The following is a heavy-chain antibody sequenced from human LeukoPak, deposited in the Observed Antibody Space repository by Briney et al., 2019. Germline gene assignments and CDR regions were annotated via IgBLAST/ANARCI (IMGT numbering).Heavy chain of an antibody. D-gene: IGHD3-3*01. CDR3: ARGVQRIRKGLRYYDFWSGYSY. CDR2: IYYSGST. CDR1: GGSISSYY. Sequence: SETLSLTCTVSGGSISSYYWSWIRQPPGKGLEWIGYIYYSGSTNYNPSLKSRVTISVDTSKNQFSLKLSSVTAADTAVYYCARGVQRIRKGLRYYDFWSGYSYWGQGTLVTVSS. V-gene: IGHV4-59*01. J-gene: IGHJ4*02.